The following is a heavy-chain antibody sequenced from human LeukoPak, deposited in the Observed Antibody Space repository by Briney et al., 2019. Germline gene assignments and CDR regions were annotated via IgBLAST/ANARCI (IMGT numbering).Heavy chain of an antibody. Sequence: ASVKVSCKASGYGFASHWVHWVRQAPGQGLEWVGYISPNSGDTGHAQKFQGRVTLTRDTSISTAYMEFNGLTSDDTAVYCCARDYPHQRFDIWGQGTLVTVSS. J-gene: IGHJ4*02. V-gene: IGHV1-2*02. CDR3: ARDYPHQRFDI. D-gene: IGHD2-2*01. CDR2: ISPNSGDT. CDR1: GYGFASHW.